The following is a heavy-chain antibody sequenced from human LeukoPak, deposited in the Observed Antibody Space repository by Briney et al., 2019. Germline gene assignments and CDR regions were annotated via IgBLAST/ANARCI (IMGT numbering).Heavy chain of an antibody. J-gene: IGHJ4*02. CDR1: GFTFSDYY. CDR2: ISSSGSTI. Sequence: PGGSLRLSCAASGFTFSDYYMSWLRQAPGKGLEGVSYISSSGSTIYYGDSVKGRFTISRDNAKNSLYLQMNSLRAEDTAVYYCARDPCSGGNCYFDYWGQGTLVTVSS. CDR3: ARDPCSGGNCYFDY. V-gene: IGHV3-11*04. D-gene: IGHD2-15*01.